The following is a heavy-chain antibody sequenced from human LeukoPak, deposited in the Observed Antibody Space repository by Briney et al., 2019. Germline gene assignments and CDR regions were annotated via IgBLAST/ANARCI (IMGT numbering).Heavy chain of an antibody. Sequence: PSETLSLTCTVSGGSICNSAYFCGWIRRPPGKGLDWIGNVYYSGTTYYNPSLKSRVIISVDTSNNQFSPNLSYLPAADTAVYYCERFIYGGHVDYWGQGTLVTVSS. V-gene: IGHV4-39*01. J-gene: IGHJ4*02. CDR1: GGSICNSAYF. CDR2: VYYSGTT. D-gene: IGHD4-23*01. CDR3: ERFIYGGHVDY.